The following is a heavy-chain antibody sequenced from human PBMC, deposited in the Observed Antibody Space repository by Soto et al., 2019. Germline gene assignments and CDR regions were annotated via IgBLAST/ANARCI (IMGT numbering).Heavy chain of an antibody. CDR2: INPISGTA. J-gene: IGHJ6*02. Sequence: QVQLVQSGAEVKKPGSSVKVSCKASGGTFSSYAISWVRQAPGQGLEWMGGINPISGTANYAQKFQGRVTITADESTSTAYMELSSLRSEDTAMYYCARSHGSSTSLEIYYYYYYGMDVWGQGTTVTVSS. D-gene: IGHD2-2*01. CDR1: GGTFSSYA. CDR3: ARSHGSSTSLEIYYYYYYGMDV. V-gene: IGHV1-69*01.